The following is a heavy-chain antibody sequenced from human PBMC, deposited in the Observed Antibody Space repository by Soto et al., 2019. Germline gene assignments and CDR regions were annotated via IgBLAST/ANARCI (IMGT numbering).Heavy chain of an antibody. D-gene: IGHD3-10*01. Sequence: GGSLRLSCAASGFTFTSYGMHWVRQAPGKGLEWVAVISYDGSNKYYADSVKGRFTISRDNSKNTLYLQMNSLRAEDTAVYYCAKDLKVGLGELLLDYYYGMDVWGQGTTVTVSS. J-gene: IGHJ6*02. CDR2: ISYDGSNK. V-gene: IGHV3-30*18. CDR3: AKDLKVGLGELLLDYYYGMDV. CDR1: GFTFTSYG.